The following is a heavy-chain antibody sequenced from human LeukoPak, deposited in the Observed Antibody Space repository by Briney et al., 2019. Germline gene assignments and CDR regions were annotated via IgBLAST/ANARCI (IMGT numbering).Heavy chain of an antibody. CDR3: AREGERGYGSGSNDAFDI. Sequence: GASVKVSCKSSGYTFTRHYMHWVRQAPGQGLEWMGLINPSGNIAWSAQKFQGRVTMTRDTSISTAYMELSRLRSDDTAVYYCAREGERGYGSGSNDAFDIWGQGTMVTVSS. CDR2: INPSGNIA. J-gene: IGHJ3*02. V-gene: IGHV1-46*01. CDR1: GYTFTRHY. D-gene: IGHD3-10*01.